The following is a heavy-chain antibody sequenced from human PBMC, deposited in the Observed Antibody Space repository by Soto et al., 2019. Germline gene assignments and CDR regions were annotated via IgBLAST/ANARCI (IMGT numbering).Heavy chain of an antibody. V-gene: IGHV4-34*01. CDR2: INHSGST. J-gene: IGHJ4*02. D-gene: IGHD5-12*01. Sequence: PSETLSLPCAVYGGSFSGYYWSWIRQPPGKGLEWIGEINHSGSTNYNPSLKSRVTISVDTSKNQFSLKLSSVTAADTAVYYCAREYSGYDFFKYFDYWGQGTLVTVSS. CDR3: AREYSGYDFFKYFDY. CDR1: GGSFSGYY.